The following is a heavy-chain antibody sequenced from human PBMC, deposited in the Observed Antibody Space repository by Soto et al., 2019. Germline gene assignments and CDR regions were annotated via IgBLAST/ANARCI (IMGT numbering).Heavy chain of an antibody. D-gene: IGHD1-26*01. CDR3: ARGLSLSYWDLLHFPPPDY. V-gene: IGHV3-23*01. Sequence: GGSLRLSCKASGFMFNNSAMTWVRQAPGQVLQWVASVSDNGGSRGGTYYADSVKGRFTISRDNSKNTLYLQLDSLTGADTAVYYCARGLSLSYWDLLHFPPPDYWGQGTLVNVSS. CDR1: GFMFNNSA. J-gene: IGHJ4*02. CDR2: VSDNGGSRGGT.